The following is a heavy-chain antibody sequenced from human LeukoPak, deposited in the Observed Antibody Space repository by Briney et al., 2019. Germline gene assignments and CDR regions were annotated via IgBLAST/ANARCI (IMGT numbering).Heavy chain of an antibody. CDR1: GFTFSSYA. D-gene: IGHD6-13*01. CDR3: ARAVVWQQLPYY. Sequence: GGSLRLSCAASGFTFSSYAMHWVRQAPGKGLEWVAVISYDGSNKYYADSVKGRFTISRDNSKNTLYLQMHSLRAEDTAVYYCARAVVWQQLPYYWGQGTLVTVSS. CDR2: ISYDGSNK. J-gene: IGHJ4*02. V-gene: IGHV3-30*04.